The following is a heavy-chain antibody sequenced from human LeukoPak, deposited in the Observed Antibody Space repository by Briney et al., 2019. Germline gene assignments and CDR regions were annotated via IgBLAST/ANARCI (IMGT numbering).Heavy chain of an antibody. CDR2: IIPIFGTA. D-gene: IGHD4-17*01. CDR3: ARADYDDDYLMFDY. Sequence: SVKVSCKASGGTFSSYAISWVRQAPGQGLEWMGGIIPIFGTANYAQKFQGRVTITADKSTSTAYMELSSLRSEDTAVYYCARADYDDDYLMFDYWGQGTLVTVSS. CDR1: GGTFSSYA. V-gene: IGHV1-69*06. J-gene: IGHJ4*02.